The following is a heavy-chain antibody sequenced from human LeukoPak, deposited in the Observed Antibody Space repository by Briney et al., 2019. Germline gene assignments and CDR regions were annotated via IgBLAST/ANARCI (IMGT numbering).Heavy chain of an antibody. J-gene: IGHJ4*02. Sequence: GRSLRLSCTISGFTFGDYAMSWVRQAPGKGLEWVGFIRSKAYGGTTEYAASVKGRFTISRDDSKSIAYLQMNSLKTEDTAVYYCTIIQIAAAGTFDYWGQGTLVTVSS. CDR3: TIIQIAAAGTFDY. CDR1: GFTFGDYA. CDR2: IRSKAYGGTT. D-gene: IGHD6-13*01. V-gene: IGHV3-49*04.